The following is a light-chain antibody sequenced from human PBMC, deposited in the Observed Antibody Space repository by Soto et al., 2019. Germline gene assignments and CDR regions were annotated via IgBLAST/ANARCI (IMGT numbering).Light chain of an antibody. J-gene: IGKJ1*01. CDR3: QQYNSYSQT. Sequence: DIQMTQSPSSVSASVGDRVTITCRASQGINSWLAWYQQKPGEAPNLLIYDASSLESGVPSRFSGSGSGTEFTLTISSLQPDDFATYYCQQYNSYSQTFGQGTKVDIK. CDR2: DAS. V-gene: IGKV1-5*01. CDR1: QGINSW.